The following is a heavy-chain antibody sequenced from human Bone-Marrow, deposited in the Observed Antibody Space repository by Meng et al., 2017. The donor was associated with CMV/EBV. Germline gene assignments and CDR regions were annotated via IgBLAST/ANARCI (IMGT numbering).Heavy chain of an antibody. V-gene: IGHV1-8*03. CDR2: MNPNSGNT. CDR1: SYD. Sequence: SYDINCVRQATGQGLEWMGWMNPNSGNTGYAQKFQGRVTITRNTSISTAYMELSSPRSEDTAVYYCARGRVLRFLEWLPRGYYFDYWGQGTLVTVSS. CDR3: ARGRVLRFLEWLPRGYYFDY. J-gene: IGHJ4*02. D-gene: IGHD3-3*01.